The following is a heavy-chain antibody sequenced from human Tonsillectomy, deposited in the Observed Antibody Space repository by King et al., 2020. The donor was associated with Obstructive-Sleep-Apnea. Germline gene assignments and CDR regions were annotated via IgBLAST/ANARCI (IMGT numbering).Heavy chain of an antibody. J-gene: IGHJ6*02. V-gene: IGHV3-15*01. Sequence: VQLVESGGGLVKPGGSLRLSCAASGFTFSNAWMSWVRQAPGKGLEWVGRIKSKTDGGTTDYAAPVKGRLTIARDDSKNTLYLQMNSLKTEDTAVYYCTTVWAVAYYYYGMDVWGQGTTVTVSS. D-gene: IGHD2-15*01. CDR3: TTVWAVAYYYYGMDV. CDR2: IKSKTDGGTT. CDR1: GFTFSNAW.